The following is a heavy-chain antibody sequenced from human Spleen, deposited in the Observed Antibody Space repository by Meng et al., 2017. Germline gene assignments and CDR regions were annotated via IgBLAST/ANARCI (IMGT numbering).Heavy chain of an antibody. J-gene: IGHJ4*02. CDR3: ARVNDILTDYYYAGRTAPYYFDY. CDR2: IYYSGST. D-gene: IGHD3-9*01. V-gene: IGHV4-59*01. Sequence: SETLSLTCTVSGGSISSYYWSWIRQPPGKGLEWIGYIYYSGSTNYNPSLKSRVTISVDTSKNRFCLKLSSVTAADTAVYYCARVNDILTDYYYAGRTAPYYFDYWGQGTRVTVSS. CDR1: GGSISSYY.